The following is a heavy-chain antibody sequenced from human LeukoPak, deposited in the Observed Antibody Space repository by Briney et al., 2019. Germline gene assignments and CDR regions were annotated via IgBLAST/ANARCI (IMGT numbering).Heavy chain of an antibody. D-gene: IGHD6-13*01. Sequence: GASVKVSCKASGYTFDTYGFCWVRQAQGHGLEWMGWISANTGKTDYQGRVTMTTDTSTSTAYMELRTLRPDDTAVYYCAKVAGDRMDYWGQGTLLTVSS. J-gene: IGHJ4*02. CDR3: AKVAGDRMDY. CDR1: GYTFDTYG. CDR2: ISANTGKT. V-gene: IGHV1-18*01.